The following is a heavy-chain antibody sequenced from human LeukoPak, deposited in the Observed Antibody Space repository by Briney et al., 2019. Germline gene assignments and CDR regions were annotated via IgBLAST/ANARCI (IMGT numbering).Heavy chain of an antibody. CDR1: GYTYTSYT. J-gene: IGHJ6*02. Sequence: GASVKVSCKASGYTYTSYTISWVRQAPGQGLEWMGWINTYNGNTNYAQKVQGRVTITADKSTSTAYMELSSLRSEDTAVYYCARHARRDGYNYNYYYGMDVWGQGTTVTVSS. D-gene: IGHD5-24*01. V-gene: IGHV1-18*04. CDR3: ARHARRDGYNYNYYYGMDV. CDR2: INTYNGNT.